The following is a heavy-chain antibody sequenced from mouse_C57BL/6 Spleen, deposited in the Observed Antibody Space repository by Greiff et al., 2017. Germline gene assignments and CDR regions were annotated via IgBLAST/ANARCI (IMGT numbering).Heavy chain of an antibody. CDR2: INPYNGGT. V-gene: IGHV1-19*01. D-gene: IGHD2-3*01. Sequence: EVQLQQSGPVLVKPGASVKMSCKASGYTFTDYYMNWVKQSHGKSLEWIGVINPYNGGTSYNQKFKGKATLTVDKSSSTAYMELNSLTSEDSAVYYCARCVYDYEAMDDWGQGTSVTVSS. CDR1: GYTFTDYY. CDR3: ARCVYDYEAMDD. J-gene: IGHJ4*01.